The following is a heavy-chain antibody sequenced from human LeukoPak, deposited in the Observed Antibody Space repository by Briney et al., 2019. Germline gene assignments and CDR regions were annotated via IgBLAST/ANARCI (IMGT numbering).Heavy chain of an antibody. CDR2: MNPNSGNT. J-gene: IGHJ3*02. CDR3: ARSRFGTRDAFDI. D-gene: IGHD3-16*01. Sequence: GASVKVSCKASGYTFTSYDINWVRQATGQGIEWMGWMNPNSGNTGYAQKFQGRVTMTRNTSISTAYMELSSLRSEDTAVYYCARSRFGTRDAFDIWGQGTMVTVSS. V-gene: IGHV1-8*01. CDR1: GYTFTSYD.